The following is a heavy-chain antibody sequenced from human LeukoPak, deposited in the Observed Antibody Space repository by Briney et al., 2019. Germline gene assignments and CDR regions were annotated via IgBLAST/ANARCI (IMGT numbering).Heavy chain of an antibody. CDR2: IYHSGST. D-gene: IGHD3-16*02. V-gene: IGHV4-30-4*01. CDR1: GGSISSGDYY. J-gene: IGHJ4*02. Sequence: PSQTLSLTCTVSGGSISSGDYYWSWIRQPPGKGLEWIEYIYHSGSTYYNPSLTSRVTISVDTSTNQFSLKLTSVTAADTAMYFCARGRNPYYVWGTYRAYFDYWSQGTLVTVSS. CDR3: ARGRNPYYVWGTYRAYFDY.